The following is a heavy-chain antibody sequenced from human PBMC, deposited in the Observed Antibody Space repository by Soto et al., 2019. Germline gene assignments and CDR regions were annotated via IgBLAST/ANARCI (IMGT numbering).Heavy chain of an antibody. J-gene: IGHJ4*02. CDR3: ARMGGDYDILTGSFDY. D-gene: IGHD3-9*01. CDR2: IIPILGIA. CDR1: GGTFSSYT. V-gene: IGHV1-69*02. Sequence: GASVKVSCKASGGTFSSYTISWVRQAPGQGLEWMGRIIPILGIANYAQKFQGRVTMTRDTSTSTVYMELSSLRSEDTAVYYCARMGGDYDILTGSFDYWGQGTLVTVSS.